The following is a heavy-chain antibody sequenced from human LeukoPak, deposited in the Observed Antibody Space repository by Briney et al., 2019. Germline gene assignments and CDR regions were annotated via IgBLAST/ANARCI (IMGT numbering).Heavy chain of an antibody. CDR1: GYTFTGHY. V-gene: IGHV1-2*02. Sequence: ASVKVSCKASGYTFTGHYTHWVRQAPRQGLEWVGWISPNGGGTSYAQKFQDRVTMTRDTSISTAYMELSRLRSDDTAVYFCARPYGDYTDYFFDYWGQGTLVTVSS. CDR2: ISPNGGGT. D-gene: IGHD4-17*01. J-gene: IGHJ4*02. CDR3: ARPYGDYTDYFFDY.